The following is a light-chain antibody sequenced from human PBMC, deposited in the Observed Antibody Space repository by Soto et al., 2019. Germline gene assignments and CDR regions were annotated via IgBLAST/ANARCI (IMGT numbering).Light chain of an antibody. J-gene: IGKJ1*01. CDR3: QQYGSSPTT. Sequence: IELTQDTMTTGLLPAKRAALACMSSQSVSSSYLAWYQQKPGQAPRLLIYGASSRATGIPDRFSGSGSGTDFTPTISRLEPEDFTVYYCQQYGSSPTTFGHGTKEDIK. CDR2: GAS. V-gene: IGKV3-20*01. CDR1: QSVSSSY.